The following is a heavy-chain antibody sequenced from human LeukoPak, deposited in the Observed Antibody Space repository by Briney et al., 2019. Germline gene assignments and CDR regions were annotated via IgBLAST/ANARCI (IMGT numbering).Heavy chain of an antibody. V-gene: IGHV1-69*05. D-gene: IGHD3-3*01. Sequence: SVKVSCKASGGTFSSYAISWVRQAPGQGLEWMGGIIPIFGTANYAQKFQGRVTITTDESTSTAYMELSSLRSEDTAVYYCARANDFWSGYSGGYYYYYMDVWGKGTTVTVSS. CDR1: GGTFSSYA. J-gene: IGHJ6*03. CDR3: ARANDFWSGYSGGYYYYYMDV. CDR2: IIPIFGTA.